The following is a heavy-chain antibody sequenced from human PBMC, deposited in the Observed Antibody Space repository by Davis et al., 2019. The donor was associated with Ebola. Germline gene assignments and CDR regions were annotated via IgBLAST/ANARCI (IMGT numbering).Heavy chain of an antibody. CDR2: LYSSGST. CDR3: ARDPSGESGWSVGYYGMDV. D-gene: IGHD6-19*01. J-gene: IGHJ6*04. V-gene: IGHV3-53*01. Sequence: GESLKISCAASGFTVSSNYMIWVRQAPGKGLEWVSLLYSSGSTFYADSVKGRFIISRDNYENTLFLQMNSLRVEDTAVYFCARDPSGESGWSVGYYGMDVWGKGTTVTVSS. CDR1: GFTVSSNY.